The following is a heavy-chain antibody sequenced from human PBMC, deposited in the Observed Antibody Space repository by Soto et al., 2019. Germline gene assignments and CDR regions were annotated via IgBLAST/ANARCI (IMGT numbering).Heavy chain of an antibody. J-gene: IGHJ4*02. CDR1: GFTFSSYA. CDR3: VKDSRFGASSAQQRGLIDY. CDR2: ISSNGGST. V-gene: IGHV3-64D*08. Sequence: GGSLRLSCSASGFTFSSYAMHWVRQAPGKGLEYVSAISSNGGSTYYADSVKGRFTISRDNSKNTLYLQMSSLSAEDTAVYYCVKDSRFGASSAQQRGLIDYWGQGTLVTVSS. D-gene: IGHD3-10*01.